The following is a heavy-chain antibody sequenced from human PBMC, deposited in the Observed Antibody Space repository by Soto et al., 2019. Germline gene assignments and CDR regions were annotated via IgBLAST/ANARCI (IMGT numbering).Heavy chain of an antibody. V-gene: IGHV4-31*03. CDR3: ARSVTP. D-gene: IGHD3-10*01. Sequence: SETLCLTCTVSSGSISNVNYYWSWIRQPPGKGLEWIGYIYYGGSTFSNPSLKSRVTISVDTSKNQFSLKLSSVTAADTAVYYCARSVTPWGQGTLVTVSS. J-gene: IGHJ5*02. CDR1: SGSISNVNYY. CDR2: IYYGGST.